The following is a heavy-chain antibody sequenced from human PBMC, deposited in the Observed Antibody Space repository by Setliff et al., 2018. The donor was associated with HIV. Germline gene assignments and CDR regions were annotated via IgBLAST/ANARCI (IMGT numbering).Heavy chain of an antibody. CDR1: GGSISNSDLY. CDR3: ARPYDSLYG. Sequence: LSLTCTVSGGSISNSDLYWGWIRQSPGKGLEWIGSIYYRGATYYNPTLQSRVTISADTSKNQFYLKLTSVTAADTAIYYCARPYDSLYGWGQGVLVTVSS. CDR2: IYYRGAT. D-gene: IGHD3-22*01. J-gene: IGHJ4*02. V-gene: IGHV4-39*01.